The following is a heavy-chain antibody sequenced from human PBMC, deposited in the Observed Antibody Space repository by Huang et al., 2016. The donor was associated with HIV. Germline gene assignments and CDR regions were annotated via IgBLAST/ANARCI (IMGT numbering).Heavy chain of an antibody. CDR1: GFILSNYG. V-gene: IGHV3-33*04. CDR2: IRNDGMKK. CDR3: ARGDYYDSSGYHPGYFDY. D-gene: IGHD3-22*01. J-gene: IGHJ4*02. Sequence: VQLIESGGGVVQPGKSLRLSCATSGFILSNYGMHWVRQAPGKGLKWVAFIRNDGMKKNYADSVRGRCTVGRDNGNNTLFLQMRSLGVDDTAVYYCARGDYYDSSGYHPGYFDYWGQGILVTVSS.